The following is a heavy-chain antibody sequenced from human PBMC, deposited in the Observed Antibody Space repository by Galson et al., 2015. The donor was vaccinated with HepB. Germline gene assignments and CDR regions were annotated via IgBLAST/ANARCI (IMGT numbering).Heavy chain of an antibody. D-gene: IGHD6-13*01. CDR3: ARTRGAAAGIFDY. CDR1: GFTFSNYW. CDR2: INSDGTYI. Sequence: SLRLSCAASGFTFSNYWMHWVRQAPGKGLVWVSRINSDGTYITYADSMKGRFTISRDNAKNTLYLQMNSPRAEDTALYYCARTRGAAAGIFDYGGQGSLVTVSS. V-gene: IGHV3-74*01. J-gene: IGHJ4*02.